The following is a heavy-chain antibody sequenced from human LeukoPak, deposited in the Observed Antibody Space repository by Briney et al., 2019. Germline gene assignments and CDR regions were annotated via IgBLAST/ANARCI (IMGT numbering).Heavy chain of an antibody. Sequence: PGGSLRLSCAASGFTFSSYATHWVRQAPGKGVERVEVISYDGSNKYYADAVKGRFTISRDNSKNTLYLQMNSLRAEDTAVYYCARDRIVVVVAATLLYWGQGTLVTVSS. CDR1: GFTFSSYA. D-gene: IGHD2-15*01. CDR2: ISYDGSNK. CDR3: ARDRIVVVVAATLLY. V-gene: IGHV3-30-3*01. J-gene: IGHJ4*02.